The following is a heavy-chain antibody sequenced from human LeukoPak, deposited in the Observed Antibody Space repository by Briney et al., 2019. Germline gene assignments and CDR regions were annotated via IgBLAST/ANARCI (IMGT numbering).Heavy chain of an antibody. D-gene: IGHD5-24*01. CDR1: GGSISSYY. Sequence: PSETLSLTCTVSGGSISSYYWSWIRQPPGKGLEWIGYIYYSGSTNYNPSLKSRVTISVDTSKNQFSLKLSSVTAADTAVYYCARHRRDDYNLGGAFDIWGQGTMVTVSS. CDR2: IYYSGST. CDR3: ARHRRDDYNLGGAFDI. V-gene: IGHV4-59*08. J-gene: IGHJ3*02.